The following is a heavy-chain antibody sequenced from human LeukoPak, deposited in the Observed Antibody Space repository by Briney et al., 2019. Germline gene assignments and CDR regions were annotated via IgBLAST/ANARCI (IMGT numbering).Heavy chain of an antibody. CDR2: LNSNSGNT. J-gene: IGHJ6*02. Sequence: ASFKVPCKAFGYTFSRYEIKWVGQATGQRPEVIGCLNSNSGNTGYAQKFQGRVTMTRNTSISTAYMELSSLRSEDTAVYYCARLAGHSGIAYGMDVWGQGTTVTVSS. CDR1: GYTFSRYE. D-gene: IGHD1-26*01. V-gene: IGHV1-8*01. CDR3: ARLAGHSGIAYGMDV.